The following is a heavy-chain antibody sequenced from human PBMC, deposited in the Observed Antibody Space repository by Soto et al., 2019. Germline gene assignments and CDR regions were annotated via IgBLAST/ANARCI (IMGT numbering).Heavy chain of an antibody. CDR1: GFTFSSYS. D-gene: IGHD3-10*01. CDR2: VGGGGDNI. Sequence: QLLESGGGLVQPGGSLRLSCAASGFTFSSYSMNWVRQAPGKGLQWVATVGGGGDNIFYADSVKGRFTISRDYSQIMVFLQMNSLRPEDTAVYFCAKRDSGSGRSPPLINYWGQGTLVTVSS. V-gene: IGHV3-23*01. J-gene: IGHJ4*02. CDR3: AKRDSGSGRSPPLINY.